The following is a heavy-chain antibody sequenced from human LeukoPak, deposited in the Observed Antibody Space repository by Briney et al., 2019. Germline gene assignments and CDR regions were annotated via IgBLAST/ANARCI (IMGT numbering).Heavy chain of an antibody. D-gene: IGHD1-26*01. CDR2: ISGSGGST. Sequence: PGGSLRLSCAASGFTFGSYAMSWVRQAPGKGLEWVSAISGSGGSTYYADSVKGRFTISRDNSKNTLYLQMNSLRAEDTAVYYCARVGSGSYYPRWGQGTLVTVSS. CDR1: GFTFGSYA. CDR3: ARVGSGSYYPR. J-gene: IGHJ4*02. V-gene: IGHV3-23*01.